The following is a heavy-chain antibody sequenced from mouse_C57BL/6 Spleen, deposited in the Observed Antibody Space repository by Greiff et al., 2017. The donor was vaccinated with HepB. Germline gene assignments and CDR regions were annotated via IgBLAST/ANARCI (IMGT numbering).Heavy chain of an antibody. V-gene: IGHV1-72*01. CDR2: IDPNSGGT. CDR3: ARSAAGEYYAMDY. J-gene: IGHJ4*01. Sequence: QVQLKQPGAELVKPGASVKLSCKASGYTFTSYWMHWVKQRPGRGLEWIGRIDPNSGGTKYNEKFKSKATLTVDKPSSTAYMQLSSLTSEDSAVYYCARSAAGEYYAMDYWGQGTSVTVSS. CDR1: GYTFTSYW.